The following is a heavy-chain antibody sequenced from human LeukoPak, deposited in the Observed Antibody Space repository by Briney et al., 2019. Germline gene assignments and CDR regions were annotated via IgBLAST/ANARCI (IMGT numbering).Heavy chain of an antibody. V-gene: IGHV1-69*13. CDR1: GGTFSSYA. CDR3: AREVYGDYEDDY. CDR2: TIPIFGTA. D-gene: IGHD4-17*01. J-gene: IGHJ4*02. Sequence: SVKVSCKASGGTFSSYAISWVRQAPGQGLEWMGGTIPIFGTANYAQKFQGRVTITADESTSTAYMELSSLRSEDTAVYYCAREVYGDYEDDYWGQGTLVTVSS.